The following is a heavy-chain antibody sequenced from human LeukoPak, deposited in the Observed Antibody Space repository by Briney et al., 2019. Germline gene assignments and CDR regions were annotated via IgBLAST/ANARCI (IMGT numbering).Heavy chain of an antibody. CDR2: IYYSGST. D-gene: IGHD3-9*01. J-gene: IGHJ4*02. V-gene: IGHV4-39*07. CDR3: AREGTNYDILTGFIVSSYFDY. Sequence: SETLSLTCTVSGGSISSSSYYWGWIRQPPGKGLEWIGSIYYSGSTYYNPSLKSRVTISVDTSKNQFSLKLSSVTAADTAVYYCAREGTNYDILTGFIVSSYFDYWGQGTLVTVSS. CDR1: GGSISSSSYY.